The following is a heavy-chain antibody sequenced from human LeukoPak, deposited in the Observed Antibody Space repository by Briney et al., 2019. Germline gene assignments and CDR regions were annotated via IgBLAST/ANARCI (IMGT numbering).Heavy chain of an antibody. Sequence: ASVKVSCKASGYTFTSYDINWVRQATGQGLEWMGWMNPNSGNTGYAQKFQGRVTITRNTSISTAYMELSSLRSEDTAVYYCARAWSYYDFWSGYYWFDPWGQGTLVTVSS. J-gene: IGHJ5*02. CDR2: MNPNSGNT. V-gene: IGHV1-8*03. CDR3: ARAWSYYDFWSGYYWFDP. D-gene: IGHD3-3*01. CDR1: GYTFTSYD.